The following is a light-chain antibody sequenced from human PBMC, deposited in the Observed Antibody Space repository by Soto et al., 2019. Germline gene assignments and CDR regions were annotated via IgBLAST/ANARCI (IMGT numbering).Light chain of an antibody. J-gene: IGLJ2*01. V-gene: IGLV2-11*01. Sequence: QSALTQPRSVSGSPGQSVTISCTGTRSDVGGYNYVSWLQQHPGKAPKLMIYDVSKRPSGVPDRFSGSKSGHTASLTISGLQAEDEADYYCCSYAGTYIPVVFGGGTKVTVL. CDR1: RSDVGGYNY. CDR2: DVS. CDR3: CSYAGTYIPVV.